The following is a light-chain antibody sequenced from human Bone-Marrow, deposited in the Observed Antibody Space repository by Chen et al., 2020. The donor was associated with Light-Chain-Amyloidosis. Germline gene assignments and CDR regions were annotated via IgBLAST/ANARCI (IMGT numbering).Light chain of an antibody. CDR3: CSYAGSSTWV. J-gene: IGLJ3*02. CDR2: EVS. CDR1: SSDVGSYNL. Sequence: QSALTQPASVSGSPGQSITLSCTGTSSDVGSYNLVSWYQQHPGKAPKLLIYEVSKRPSGVSKRFSGSKSGNTASLTISGLQAEDEADYYCCSYAGSSTWVFGGGTKLTVL. V-gene: IGLV2-23*02.